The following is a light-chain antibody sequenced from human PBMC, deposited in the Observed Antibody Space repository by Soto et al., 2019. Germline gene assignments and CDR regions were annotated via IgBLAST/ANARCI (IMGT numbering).Light chain of an antibody. V-gene: IGKV1-9*01. Sequence: EIQLTQCPSFLSPSIGESFTITCRASQLIXTSFAWYQQKPGKAPKFLXVHASTLQRGGPSRLSGSGSATEFTLTISSLQPEYFANYFFQQLNSYPCTFGQGTRLEIK. CDR1: QLIXTS. CDR2: HAS. J-gene: IGKJ5*01. CDR3: QQLNSYPCT.